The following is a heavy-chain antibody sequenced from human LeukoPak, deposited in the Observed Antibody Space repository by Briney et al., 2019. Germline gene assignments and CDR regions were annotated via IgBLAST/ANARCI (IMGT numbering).Heavy chain of an antibody. CDR1: GYTFTGYY. D-gene: IGHD3-22*01. CDR3: ASSDDSSGYLGFDY. V-gene: IGHV1-2*02. J-gene: IGHJ4*02. CDR2: INPNSGGT. Sequence: ASVKVSCKASGYTFTGYYMHWVRQAPGQGLEWMGWINPNSGGTNYAQKFQGRVTMTRDTSISTAYMELSRLRSDDTAVYYCASSDDSSGYLGFDYWGQGTLVTVSS.